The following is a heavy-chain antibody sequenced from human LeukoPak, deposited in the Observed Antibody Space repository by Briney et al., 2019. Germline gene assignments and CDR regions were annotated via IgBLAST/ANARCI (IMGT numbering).Heavy chain of an antibody. V-gene: IGHV4-34*01. CDR3: ARGRVRVRARAQDFQH. Sequence: KASETLSLTCAVYGGSFSGYYWSWIRQPPGKGLEWIGEINHSGSTNYNPSLKSRVTISVDTSKNQFSLKLSSVTAADTAVYYCARGRVRVRARAQDFQHWGQGTLVTVSS. CDR2: INHSGST. J-gene: IGHJ1*01. CDR1: GGSFSGYY. D-gene: IGHD3-10*01.